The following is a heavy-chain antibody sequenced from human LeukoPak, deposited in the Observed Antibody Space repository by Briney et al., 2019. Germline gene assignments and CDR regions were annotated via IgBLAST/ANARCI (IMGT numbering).Heavy chain of an antibody. J-gene: IGHJ6*02. CDR3: ARAGYGGYISYYSIDV. Sequence: GGSLRLSCAASGFTFSSYWMTWVRQAPGKGLEWVANIKHDGSEKYSVDSVKGRFTISRDNARNSLYLQMNSLRAEDTAVYCCARAGYGGYISYYSIDVWGQGTTVTVSS. CDR1: GFTFSSYW. D-gene: IGHD4-17*01. CDR2: IKHDGSEK. V-gene: IGHV3-7*01.